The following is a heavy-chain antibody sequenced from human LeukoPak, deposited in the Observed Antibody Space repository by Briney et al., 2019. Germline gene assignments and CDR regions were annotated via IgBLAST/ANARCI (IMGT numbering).Heavy chain of an antibody. CDR1: GGSFRGYY. V-gene: IGHV4-34*01. CDR2: INHSGST. D-gene: IGHD2-8*01. CDR3: ARGPGYCTNGVCYRGGYYFDY. J-gene: IGHJ4*02. Sequence: PSETLSLTCAVYGGSFRGYYWSWIRQPSGKGLEWIGEINHSGSTNYNPSLKSRVTISVDTSKNQFSLKLSSVTAADTAVYYCARGPGYCTNGVCYRGGYYFDYWGQGTLVTVSS.